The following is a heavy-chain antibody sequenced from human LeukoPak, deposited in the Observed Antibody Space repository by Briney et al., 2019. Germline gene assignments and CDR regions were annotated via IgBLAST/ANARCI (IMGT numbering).Heavy chain of an antibody. Sequence: ASVKVSCKASGYTFTGYYMHWVRQAPGQGLEWMGWINPNSGGTNYAQKFQGRVTMTRDTSISTAYMELSRLRSDDTAVYYCARDRNGEKTYYYDSSGFLPDYWGQGTLVTVSS. V-gene: IGHV1-2*02. CDR3: ARDRNGEKTYYYDSSGFLPDY. D-gene: IGHD3-22*01. CDR1: GYTFTGYY. J-gene: IGHJ4*02. CDR2: INPNSGGT.